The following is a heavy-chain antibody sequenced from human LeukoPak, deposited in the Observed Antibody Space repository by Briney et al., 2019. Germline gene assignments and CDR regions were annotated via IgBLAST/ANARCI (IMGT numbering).Heavy chain of an antibody. D-gene: IGHD3-16*02. V-gene: IGHV1-18*01. CDR2: ISAYNGNT. Sequence: GASVKVSCKASGYTFTSYGISWVRQAPGQGLEWMGWISAYNGNTNYAQKLQGRVTMTTDTSTSTAYMELRSLRSDDTPVYYCARNIRYDYVWGSYREIGNFDYWGQGTLVTVSS. CDR1: GYTFTSYG. CDR3: ARNIRYDYVWGSYREIGNFDY. J-gene: IGHJ4*02.